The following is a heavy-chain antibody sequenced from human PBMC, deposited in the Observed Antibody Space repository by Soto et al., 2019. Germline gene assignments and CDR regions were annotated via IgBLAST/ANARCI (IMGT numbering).Heavy chain of an antibody. CDR2: INHSGST. D-gene: IGHD2-8*02. CDR1: DGSISSGAYY. Sequence: SETLSLTCTVSDGSISSGAYYRCCIRHHPGTGLEWIGEINHSGSTNYNPSLKSRVTISVDTSKNQFSLKLTSVTAADTAVYYCARDKITGLFDYWGQGTLVTVSS. CDR3: ARDKITGLFDY. V-gene: IGHV4-39*07. J-gene: IGHJ4*02.